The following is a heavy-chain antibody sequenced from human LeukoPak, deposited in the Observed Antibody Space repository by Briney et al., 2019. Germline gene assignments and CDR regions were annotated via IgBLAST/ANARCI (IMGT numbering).Heavy chain of an antibody. CDR3: ARVTSMAAAGYYYYYMDV. V-gene: IGHV3-23*01. D-gene: IGHD6-13*01. CDR2: ISGSGGST. Sequence: GGSLRLSCAASGFTFSSYAMSWVRQAPGKGLEWVSAISGSGGSTYYADSVKGRFTISRDNSKNTLYLQMNSLRAEDTAVYYCARVTSMAAAGYYYYYMDVWGKGTTVTISS. CDR1: GFTFSSYA. J-gene: IGHJ6*03.